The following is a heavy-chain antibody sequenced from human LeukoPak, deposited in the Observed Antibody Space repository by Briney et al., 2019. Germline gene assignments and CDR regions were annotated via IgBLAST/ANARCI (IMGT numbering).Heavy chain of an antibody. V-gene: IGHV3-23*01. Sequence: PGGSLRLSCAVSGITLSNYGMSWVSQAPGKGLEWVAGISGSGGSTNYADSVKGRFTISRDNPTNTLFLQMNSLRAEDTAVYFCAKRGVVIRVILVGFHREAYYFDSWGQGALVTVSS. CDR2: ISGSGGST. J-gene: IGHJ4*02. CDR1: GITLSNYG. D-gene: IGHD2-21*01. CDR3: AKRGVVIRVILVGFHREAYYFDS.